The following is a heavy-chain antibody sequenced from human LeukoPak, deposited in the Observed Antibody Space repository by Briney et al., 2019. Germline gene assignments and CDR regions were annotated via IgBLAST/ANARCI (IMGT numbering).Heavy chain of an antibody. CDR1: GFAFSNSA. CDR2: ISASGDYT. CDR3: AKDSIDYDFWSGYYLNWFDP. Sequence: GGSLRLSCAASGFAFSNSAISWVRQAPGRGLEWVSFISASGDYTNYADSVKGRFTISRDNSKNTLYLQMNSLRAEDTAVYYCAKDSIDYDFWSGYYLNWFDPWGQGTLVTVSS. D-gene: IGHD3-3*01. V-gene: IGHV3-23*01. J-gene: IGHJ5*02.